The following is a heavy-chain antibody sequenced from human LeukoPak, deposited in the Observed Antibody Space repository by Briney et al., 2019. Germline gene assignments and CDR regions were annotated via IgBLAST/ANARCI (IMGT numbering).Heavy chain of an antibody. J-gene: IGHJ4*02. V-gene: IGHV1-18*01. CDR1: GGTFRNYD. D-gene: IGHD6-19*01. CDR3: ARDEYSSGWFIDY. CDR2: ISAYNGNT. Sequence: ASVKVSCKVSGGTFRNYDISWVRQAPGQGLEWMGWISAYNGNTNYAQKLQGRVTMTTDTSTSTAYMELRSLRSDDTAVYYCARDEYSSGWFIDYWGQGTLVTVSS.